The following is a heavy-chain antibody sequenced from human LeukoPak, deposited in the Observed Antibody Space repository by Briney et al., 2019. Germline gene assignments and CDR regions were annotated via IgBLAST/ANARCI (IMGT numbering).Heavy chain of an antibody. J-gene: IGHJ4*02. D-gene: IGHD1-26*01. Sequence: SETLSLTCTVSGGSISSSSYYWGWIRQPPGKGLEWIGSIYYSGSTYYNPSLKSRVTISVDTSKNQFSLKLSSVNAADTAVYYCARHGGIVGATSTHYFDYWGQGTLVTVSS. CDR3: ARHGGIVGATSTHYFDY. CDR1: GGSISSSSYY. CDR2: IYYSGST. V-gene: IGHV4-39*01.